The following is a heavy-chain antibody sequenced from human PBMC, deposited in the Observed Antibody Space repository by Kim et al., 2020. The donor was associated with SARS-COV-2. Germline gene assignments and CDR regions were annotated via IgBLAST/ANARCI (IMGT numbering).Heavy chain of an antibody. D-gene: IGHD4-17*01. CDR3: ARHGVGNSADYGDYWYFDL. Sequence: SRVTISVDTSKNQFSLKLSSVTAADTAVYYCARHGVGNSADYGDYWYFDLWGRGTLVTVSS. J-gene: IGHJ2*01. V-gene: IGHV4-39*01.